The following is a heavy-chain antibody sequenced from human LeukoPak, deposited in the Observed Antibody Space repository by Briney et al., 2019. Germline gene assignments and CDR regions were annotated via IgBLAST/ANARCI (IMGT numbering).Heavy chain of an antibody. J-gene: IGHJ4*02. V-gene: IGHV1-3*01. CDR1: GYTFTKYA. CDR3: AKGTWVRGSGWYYFDY. D-gene: IGHD6-19*01. CDR2: IDAGNAKT. Sequence: ASVKVSCKASGYTFTKYAMNWVRQAPGQRLEWMGWIDAGNAKTKYSQMFQGRVTITRDTSASTAHMELSSLRSEDTAVYYCAKGTWVRGSGWYYFDYWGQGTLVTVSS.